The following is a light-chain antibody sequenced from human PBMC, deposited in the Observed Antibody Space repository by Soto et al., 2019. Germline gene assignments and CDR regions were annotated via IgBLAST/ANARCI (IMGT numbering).Light chain of an antibody. J-gene: IGLJ6*01. CDR3: SSYTSIFLYV. Sequence: QSALTQPASVSGSPGQSITISCTGTSSDVGGSNYVSWYQQLPGKAPKLMIYDVSDRPSGVSNRFSGSKSGNKASLTISGLQAEDFFDYYCSSYTSIFLYV. CDR2: DVS. V-gene: IGLV2-14*01. CDR1: SSDVGGSNY.